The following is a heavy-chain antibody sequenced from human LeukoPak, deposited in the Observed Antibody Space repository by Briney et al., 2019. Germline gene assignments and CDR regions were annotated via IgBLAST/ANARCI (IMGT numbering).Heavy chain of an antibody. CDR1: GGSFSGCY. Sequence: SETLSLTCAVYGGSFSGCYWSWIRQPPGKGLEWIGEINHSGSTNYNPSLKSRVTISVDTSKNQFSLKLSSVTAADTAVYYCARVRWDCSSTSCRDYWGQGTLVTVSS. J-gene: IGHJ4*02. V-gene: IGHV4-34*01. CDR3: ARVRWDCSSTSCRDY. CDR2: INHSGST. D-gene: IGHD2-2*01.